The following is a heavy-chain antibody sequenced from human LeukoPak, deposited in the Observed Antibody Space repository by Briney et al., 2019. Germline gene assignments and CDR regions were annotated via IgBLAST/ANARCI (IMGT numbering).Heavy chain of an antibody. CDR3: AWHFHY. CDR2: ISYGGST. Sequence: SETLSLTCSLSGDSISSSDSYWGWIRQPPGKGLEWIGTISYGGSTYHNPSLQSRVAISADTSKNQFSLKLNSVTPADTAVYYCAWHFHYWRQGTLVTVSS. J-gene: IGHJ4*02. CDR1: GDSISSSDSY. V-gene: IGHV4-39*01.